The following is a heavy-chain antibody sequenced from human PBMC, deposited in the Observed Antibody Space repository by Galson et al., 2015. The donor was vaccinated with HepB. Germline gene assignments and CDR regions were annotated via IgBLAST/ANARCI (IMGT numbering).Heavy chain of an antibody. CDR1: GFTFSNVW. D-gene: IGHD3-22*01. CDR2: IKSKTNGGTA. J-gene: IGHJ4*02. Sequence: SLRLSCAGSGFTFSNVWMTWVRQAPGKGLEWVGRIKSKTNGGTADYAAPVKGRSTISRDDSKNALYLQVNSLKTEDSAVYYCATGGYYDSSTWIVFDYWGQETLVTVSS. CDR3: ATGGYYDSSTWIVFDY. V-gene: IGHV3-15*01.